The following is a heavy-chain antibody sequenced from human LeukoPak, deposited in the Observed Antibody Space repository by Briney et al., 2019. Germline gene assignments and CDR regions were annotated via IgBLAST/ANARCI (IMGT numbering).Heavy chain of an antibody. CDR2: ISGSGGST. Sequence: GGSLRLSCAASGFTFSSYAMSWVRQAPGKGLEWVSAISGSGGSTYYADSVKGRFTISRDNSKNTLYLQMNRIRAEDTAVYYCAIDRALGYTDYWGQGTLVTVSS. D-gene: IGHD3-16*02. V-gene: IGHV3-23*01. CDR1: GFTFSSYA. J-gene: IGHJ4*02. CDR3: AIDRALGYTDY.